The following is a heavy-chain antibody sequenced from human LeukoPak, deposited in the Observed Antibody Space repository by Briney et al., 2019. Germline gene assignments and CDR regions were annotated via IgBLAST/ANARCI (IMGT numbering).Heavy chain of an antibody. Sequence: PGGSLRLCCSASGFTFSRYAMHWVRQAPGKGLEYVSGINDNGGRTHYGDSVKGRFSISRDNSKNTLHLQMSTLRAEDTALYYCVKDVGGSYAFDYWSQGILVTVAS. CDR1: GFTFSRYA. V-gene: IGHV3-64D*09. CDR3: VKDVGGSYAFDY. J-gene: IGHJ4*02. D-gene: IGHD1-26*01. CDR2: INDNGGRT.